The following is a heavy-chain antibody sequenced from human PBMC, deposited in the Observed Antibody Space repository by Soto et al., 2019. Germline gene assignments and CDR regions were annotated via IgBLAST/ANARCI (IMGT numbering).Heavy chain of an antibody. V-gene: IGHV1-2*04. J-gene: IGHJ4*02. CDR1: GYTFTGYY. D-gene: IGHD5-12*01. CDR3: AREDSGYDLYYFDY. CDR2: INPNSGGT. Sequence: ASVKVSCKASGYTFTGYYMHWVRQAPGQGLEWMGWINPNSGGTNYAQKFQGWVTMTRDTSISTAYMELSRLRSDDTAVYYCAREDSGYDLYYFDYWGQGTLVTVSS.